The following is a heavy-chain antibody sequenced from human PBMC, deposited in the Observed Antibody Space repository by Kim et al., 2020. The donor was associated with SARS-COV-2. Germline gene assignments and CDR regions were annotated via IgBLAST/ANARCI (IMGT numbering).Heavy chain of an antibody. CDR2: VFYSGST. CDR1: GGSISSGTYY. D-gene: IGHD3-10*01. CDR3: ASLQGELPPYYFDY. Sequence: SETMSLTCTVSGGSISSGTYYWSWIRQHPGKGLEWIGHVFYSGSTYYNPSLKSRLTISVDTSKNQFSLRLSSVTAADTAVYYCASLQGELPPYYFDYWGQGTLVTVSS. V-gene: IGHV4-31*03. J-gene: IGHJ4*02.